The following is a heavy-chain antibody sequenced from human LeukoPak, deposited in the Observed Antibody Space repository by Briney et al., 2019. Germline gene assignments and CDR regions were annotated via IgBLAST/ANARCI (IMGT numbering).Heavy chain of an antibody. CDR3: ARAESGYLYFDY. D-gene: IGHD5-12*01. CDR1: GGTFSSYT. V-gene: IGHV1-69*02. Sequence: SSVKVSCKASGGTFSSYTISWVRQAPGQGLEWMGRIIPILDIANYAQKFQGRVTITADKSTSTAYMELSSLRSEDTAVYYCARAESGYLYFDYWGQGTLVTVSS. CDR2: IIPILDIA. J-gene: IGHJ4*02.